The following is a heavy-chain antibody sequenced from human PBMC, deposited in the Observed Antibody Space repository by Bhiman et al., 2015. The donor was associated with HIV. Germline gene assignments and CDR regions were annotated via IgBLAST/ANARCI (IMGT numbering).Heavy chain of an antibody. V-gene: IGHV3-20*04. J-gene: IGHJ5*02. CDR2: INWNGGST. D-gene: IGHD3-16*01. CDR3: ARDPGGEGWFDP. CDR1: GFTFDDYG. Sequence: EVQLVESGGGVVRPGGSLRLSCTASGFTFDDYGMNWVRQAPGKGLEWVSGINWNGGSTAYADSVQGRFTISRDNAKNSLYLQMNSLRAEDTAVYYCARDPGGEGWFDPWGQGTLVTVSS.